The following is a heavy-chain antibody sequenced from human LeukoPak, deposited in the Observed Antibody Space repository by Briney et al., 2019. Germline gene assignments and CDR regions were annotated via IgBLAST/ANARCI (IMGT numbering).Heavy chain of an antibody. CDR3: ARGDSGSYYRAFDI. J-gene: IGHJ3*02. CDR2: IYYSGST. CDR1: GGSISSGDYY. Sequence: SETLSLTCTVSGGSISSGDYYWSWIRQPPGKGLEWIGYIYYSGSTYYNPSLKSRVTISVDTSKNQFSLKLSSVTAADTAVYYCARGDSGSYYRAFDIWGQGTMVTVSS. V-gene: IGHV4-30-4*01. D-gene: IGHD3-10*01.